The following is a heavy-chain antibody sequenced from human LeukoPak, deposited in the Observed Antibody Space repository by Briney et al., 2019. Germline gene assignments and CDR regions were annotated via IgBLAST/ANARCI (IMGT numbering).Heavy chain of an antibody. CDR2: IYYSGST. CDR1: GGSISGNSYY. J-gene: IGHJ6*03. CDR3: ARLRPYHYGYMDV. D-gene: IGHD3-10*01. Sequence: SETLSLTCTVSGGSISGNSYYWGWIRQPPGKGLDWIGSIYYSGSTYYNPSLKSRVTISVDTSKSQFSLNLGSVTAADTAVYYCARLRPYHYGYMDVWGKGTTVT. V-gene: IGHV4-39*01.